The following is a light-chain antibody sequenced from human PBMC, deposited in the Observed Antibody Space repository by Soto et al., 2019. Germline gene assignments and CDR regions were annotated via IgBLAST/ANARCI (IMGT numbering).Light chain of an antibody. Sequence: EIVMTQSPATLSVSPGERATLSCRASQRVTSNYLAWYQQKPGQAPRLLIFGASIRDTGIPDRFSGSGSGTDFTLTISRPEPEDFAVYYCQQYGSSPGTFGQGTKVDIK. CDR1: QRVTSNY. CDR2: GAS. CDR3: QQYGSSPGT. V-gene: IGKV3-20*01. J-gene: IGKJ1*01.